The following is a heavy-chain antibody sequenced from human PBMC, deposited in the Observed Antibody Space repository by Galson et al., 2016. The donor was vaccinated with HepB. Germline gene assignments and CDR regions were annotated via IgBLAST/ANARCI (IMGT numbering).Heavy chain of an antibody. Sequence: SLRLSCAASGFTFSNYWMSWIRQSPGKGLEWVGNIKRDGSETYYVDSVRGRFTISRDNARNSLYLQMNSLGADDTAVYYCAREPPAYDDYYNGMDVWGQGTTVTVSS. CDR1: GFTFSNYW. CDR2: IKRDGSET. CDR3: AREPPAYDDYYNGMDV. V-gene: IGHV3-7*03. J-gene: IGHJ6*02. D-gene: IGHD5-12*01.